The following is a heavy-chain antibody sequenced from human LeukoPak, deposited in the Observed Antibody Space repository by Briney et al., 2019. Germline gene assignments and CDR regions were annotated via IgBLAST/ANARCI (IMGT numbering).Heavy chain of an antibody. CDR2: ISRGGSTI. Sequence: GGSLRLPCAASGFSFSDYYMTWIRQAPGKGLEWVSYISRGGSTIYYADSVKGRFTISRDNAKNSLYLQMDSLRAEDTAVYYCARENYYYMDVWGKGTTVTVSS. V-gene: IGHV3-11*01. CDR1: GFSFSDYY. J-gene: IGHJ6*03. CDR3: ARENYYYMDV.